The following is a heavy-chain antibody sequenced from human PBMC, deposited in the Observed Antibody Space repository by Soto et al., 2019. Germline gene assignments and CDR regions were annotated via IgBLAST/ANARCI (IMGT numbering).Heavy chain of an antibody. J-gene: IGHJ6*02. CDR2: IYYSGRT. Sequence: QVQLQESGPGLVKPSQTLSLTCTVSGGSISSGGYYWIWIRQHPGKGLEWIGYIYYSGRTYYNPSLKSRVTISVDTSKNQFSLKLSSVTAADTDVYYCAIGSTSLGMDVWGQGTTVTVSS. V-gene: IGHV4-31*03. CDR1: GGSISSGGYY. D-gene: IGHD2-2*01. CDR3: AIGSTSLGMDV.